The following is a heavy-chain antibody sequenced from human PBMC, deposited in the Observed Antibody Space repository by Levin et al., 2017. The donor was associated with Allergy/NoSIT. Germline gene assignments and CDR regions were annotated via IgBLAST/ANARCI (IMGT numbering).Heavy chain of an antibody. CDR3: ARDGTAVAGFDC. J-gene: IGHJ4*02. V-gene: IGHV3-48*02. Sequence: PGASVKVSCAASGFTFSSYSMSWVRQAPGKGLEWVSYISSSSSAIYYADSVKGRFTISRDNGKNSLYMQMNSLRDEDTAVYYCARDGTAVAGFDCWGQGTLVTVSS. CDR1: GFTFSSYS. CDR2: ISSSSSAI. D-gene: IGHD6-19*01.